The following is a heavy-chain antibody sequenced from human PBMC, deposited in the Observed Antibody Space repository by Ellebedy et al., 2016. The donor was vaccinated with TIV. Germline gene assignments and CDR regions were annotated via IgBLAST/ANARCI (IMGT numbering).Heavy chain of an antibody. D-gene: IGHD2-15*01. CDR3: SRGGGCGGGTCYYPDF. CDR2: ISTIT. CDR1: GFTFSTYS. V-gene: IGHV3-21*01. Sequence: PGGSLRLSCAASGFTFSTYSLNWVRQAPGKGLEWVSSISTITNYADSVRGRFTISRDNAKNSLYLQMNSLRAEDTAVYYGSRGGGCGGGTCYYPDFWGQGTLVTVSS. J-gene: IGHJ4*02.